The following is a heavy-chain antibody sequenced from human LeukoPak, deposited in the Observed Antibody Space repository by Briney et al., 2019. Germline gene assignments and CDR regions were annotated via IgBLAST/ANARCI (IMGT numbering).Heavy chain of an antibody. D-gene: IGHD2-15*01. CDR1: GYTFTDYY. CDR2: INPNSGGT. Sequence: ASVKVSCKASGYTFTDYYMYWVRQAPGQGLEWMGWINPNSGGTNYAQEFQGRVTMTRDTSISTAYMELSRLRPDDTAVYYCARSLGSALAPTNYFDYWGQGTLVTVSS. CDR3: ARSLGSALAPTNYFDY. J-gene: IGHJ4*02. V-gene: IGHV1-2*02.